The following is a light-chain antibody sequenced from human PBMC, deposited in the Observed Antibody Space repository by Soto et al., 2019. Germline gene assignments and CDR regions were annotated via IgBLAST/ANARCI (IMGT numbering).Light chain of an antibody. CDR3: SSCTTSNTLV. J-gene: IGLJ1*01. CDR2: EVS. Sequence: QSALTQPASVSGSPGQSITISCTGTSSDVGAYNYVSWYQQHPGKAPKLMIYEVSNRPSGVSNRFSGSKSGNTASLTISGLQAEDEADYYCSSCTTSNTLVFGTGTNLTVL. V-gene: IGLV2-14*01. CDR1: SSDVGAYNY.